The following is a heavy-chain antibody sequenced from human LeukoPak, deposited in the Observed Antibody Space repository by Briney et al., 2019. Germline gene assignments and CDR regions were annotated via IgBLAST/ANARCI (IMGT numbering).Heavy chain of an antibody. Sequence: GESLRLSCAASGFTFSSYAMSWVRQAPGKGLEWVSGVSGSGGSTSYADSVKGRFTISRDNSKNTLYVQMNSLRAEDTAVYYCAKGGNYYYYYYMDVWGKGTTVTVSS. J-gene: IGHJ6*03. V-gene: IGHV3-23*01. CDR2: VSGSGGST. CDR3: AKGGNYYYYYYMDV. CDR1: GFTFSSYA. D-gene: IGHD6-13*01.